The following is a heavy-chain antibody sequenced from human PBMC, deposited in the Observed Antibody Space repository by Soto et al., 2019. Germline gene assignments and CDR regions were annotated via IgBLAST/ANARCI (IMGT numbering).Heavy chain of an antibody. CDR1: GYTFTSYG. D-gene: IGHD6-19*01. V-gene: IGHV1-18*04. CDR3: ARVMGIAVAGTYAAIDY. CDR2: ISAYNGNT. Sequence: ASVKVSCKASGYTFTSYGISWVRQAPGQGLEWMGWISAYNGNTNYAQKLQGRVTMTTDTSTSTAYMELRSLRSDDTAVYYCARVMGIAVAGTYAAIDYWGQGTLVTV. J-gene: IGHJ4*02.